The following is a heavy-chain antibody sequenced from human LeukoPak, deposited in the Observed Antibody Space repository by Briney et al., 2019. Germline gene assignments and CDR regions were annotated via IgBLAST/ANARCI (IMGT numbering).Heavy chain of an antibody. J-gene: IGHJ4*02. V-gene: IGHV3-33*06. D-gene: IGHD3-10*01. CDR2: ICYHGSNT. CDR3: AKNGSGPSY. CDR1: GFTFSSYG. Sequence: SLRLSCAASGFTFSSYGMHGVRQAPAKGQERVAVICYHGSNTYYAHSVKGRFTISRDNSKTTLYLQMNRLRAGVTAVYYCAKNGSGPSYWGQGTLVTVSS.